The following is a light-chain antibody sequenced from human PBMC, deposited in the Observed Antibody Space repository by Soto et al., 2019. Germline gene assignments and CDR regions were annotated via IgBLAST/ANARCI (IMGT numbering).Light chain of an antibody. CDR2: RTS. CDR3: QQYGSSGT. CDR1: QSLSSGY. V-gene: IGKV3-20*01. J-gene: IGKJ1*01. Sequence: EIVLTQSPGTLSLSPGERVTLSCRASQSLSSGYLAWYQQKPGQAPRLLMFRTSSRATGFPARFSGSGSGTEFNLTISRLEPEDFAVYYCQQYGSSGTFGQGTKV.